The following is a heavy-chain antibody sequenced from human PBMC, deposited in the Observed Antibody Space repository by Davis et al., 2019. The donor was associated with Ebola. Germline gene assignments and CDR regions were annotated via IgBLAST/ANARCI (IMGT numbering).Heavy chain of an antibody. CDR1: GGTFSSYA. J-gene: IGHJ6*02. CDR2: IIPILGIA. Sequence: AASVKVSCKASGGTFSSYAISWVRQAPGQGLEWMGRIIPILGIANYAQKFQGRVTITADKSTSTAYMELSSLRSEDTAVYYRARDGSRRYCSSTSCYRAGGGYGMDVWGQGTTVTVSS. CDR3: ARDGSRRYCSSTSCYRAGGGYGMDV. D-gene: IGHD2-2*02. V-gene: IGHV1-69*04.